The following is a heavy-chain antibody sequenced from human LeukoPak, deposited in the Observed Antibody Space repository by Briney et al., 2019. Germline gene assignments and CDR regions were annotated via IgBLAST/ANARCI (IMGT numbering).Heavy chain of an antibody. Sequence: ASVKVTCKASGYTFTSYYMHWVRQAPGQGLEWMGGIIPIFGTANYAQKFQGRVTITADESTSTAYMELSSLRSEDTAVYYCAREEGNYYGSGSYNYFDYWGQGTLVTVSS. CDR2: IIPIFGTA. CDR1: GYTFTSYY. CDR3: AREEGNYYGSGSYNYFDY. J-gene: IGHJ4*02. V-gene: IGHV1-69*13. D-gene: IGHD3-10*01.